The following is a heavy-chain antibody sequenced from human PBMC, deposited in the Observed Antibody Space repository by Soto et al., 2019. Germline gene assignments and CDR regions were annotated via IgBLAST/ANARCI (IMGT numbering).Heavy chain of an antibody. J-gene: IGHJ5*02. D-gene: IGHD3-22*01. Sequence: ESLKISCRTSGYKFTSSRIAWVRQMPGKGLEWMGIIFPSDSDTRYSPSFQGQVTISADRSTSTVFLQWASLKASDTAVYFCARKDKSGYFNWFDPWGQGTLVTVS. CDR2: IFPSDSDT. V-gene: IGHV5-51*01. CDR3: ARKDKSGYFNWFDP. CDR1: GYKFTSSR.